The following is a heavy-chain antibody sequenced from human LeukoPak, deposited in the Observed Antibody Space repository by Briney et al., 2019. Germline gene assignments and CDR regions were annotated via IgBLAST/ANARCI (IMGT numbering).Heavy chain of an antibody. D-gene: IGHD1-26*01. CDR2: VIPMSDTT. CDR3: AREDDTGSYMGDDAFDI. J-gene: IGHJ3*02. CDR1: GGTFNSYA. V-gene: IGHV1-69*06. Sequence: ASVKVSCKASGGTFNSYAISWVRHAPGHGLEWMGGVIPMSDTTNYPQKFPGRVTITADIPTSTVYMELRSLRSEDTAVYYCAREDDTGSYMGDDAFDIWGQGTMVTVSS.